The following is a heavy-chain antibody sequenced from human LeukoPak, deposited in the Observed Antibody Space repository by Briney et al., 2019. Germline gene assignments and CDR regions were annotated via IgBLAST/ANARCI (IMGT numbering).Heavy chain of an antibody. CDR3: ARDRGDGYADY. Sequence: GGSLRLSCAASGFTFSSYWMSWVRQAPGKGLEWAANIKQDGSEKYYVDSVKGRFTISRDNAKNSLYLQMNSLRAEDTAVYYCARDRGDGYADYWGQGTLVTVSS. CDR1: GFTFSSYW. D-gene: IGHD5-24*01. CDR2: IKQDGSEK. J-gene: IGHJ4*02. V-gene: IGHV3-7*01.